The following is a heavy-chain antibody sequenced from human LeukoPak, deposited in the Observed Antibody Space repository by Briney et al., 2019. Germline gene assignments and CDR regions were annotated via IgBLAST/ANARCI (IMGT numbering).Heavy chain of an antibody. CDR3: AKEGDYYGSGSYRDGFDI. CDR2: IRYDGIK. CDR1: GFTFSTHG. D-gene: IGHD3-10*01. J-gene: IGHJ3*02. Sequence: GGSLRLSCAASGFTFSTHGMHWVRQAPGKGLEWVAFIRYDGIKYYADSVKGRFTISRDSFKNTLYLQMNSLRPEDTAVYYCAKEGDYYGSGSYRDGFDIWGQGTRATVSS. V-gene: IGHV3-30*02.